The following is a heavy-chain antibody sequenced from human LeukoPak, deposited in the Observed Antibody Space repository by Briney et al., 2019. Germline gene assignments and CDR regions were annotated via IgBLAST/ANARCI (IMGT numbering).Heavy chain of an antibody. D-gene: IGHD2-8*01. J-gene: IGHJ6*03. V-gene: IGHV1-18*01. CDR3: ARDPSNTGGSYFYMDV. Sequence: ASVKGSCKASGYTLNRHSIIWVRQAPGQGREWMGWISAYNGNKDYARNLQGRVTMTTDTSTSTAYMEVRSLRSDDTAVYYCARDPSNTGGSYFYMDVWGKGTTVTVS. CDR1: GYTLNRHS. CDR2: ISAYNGNK.